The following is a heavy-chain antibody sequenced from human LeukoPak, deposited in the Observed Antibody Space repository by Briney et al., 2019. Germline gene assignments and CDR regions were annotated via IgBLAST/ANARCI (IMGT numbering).Heavy chain of an antibody. J-gene: IGHJ4*02. Sequence: GGSLRLSCAASAFTFSNAWMRWVRQAPGKGREWVGRIKSKTDGGTKDYAAPVKGRLSSSRDESKNTLYLQINSLKTADTAVYYCPTESLWFAEVYFDHWGQGTLVTVSS. CDR3: PTESLWFAEVYFDH. CDR2: IKSKTDGGTK. V-gene: IGHV3-15*01. CDR1: AFTFSNAW. D-gene: IGHD3-10*01.